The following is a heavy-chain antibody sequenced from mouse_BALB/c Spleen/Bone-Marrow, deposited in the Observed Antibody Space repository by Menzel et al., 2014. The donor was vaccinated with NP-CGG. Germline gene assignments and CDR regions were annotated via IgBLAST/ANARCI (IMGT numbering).Heavy chain of an antibody. V-gene: IGHV14-3*02. CDR1: GFNIKDTY. J-gene: IGHJ3*01. D-gene: IGHD2-10*02. CDR2: IDPANGNT. CDR3: AGSGECGNYLAWFSF. Sequence: SGAELVKPGASVKLSCTASGFNIKDTYMHWVKQRPEQGLEWIGRIDPANGNTKYDPKFQGKATITANTSSNTASLQSSTLTSQDTAVYYCAGSGECGNYLAWFSFCGQGTLATVSA.